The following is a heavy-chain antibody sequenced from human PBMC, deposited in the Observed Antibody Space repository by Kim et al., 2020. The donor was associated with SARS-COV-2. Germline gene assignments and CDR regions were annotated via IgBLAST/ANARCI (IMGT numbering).Heavy chain of an antibody. D-gene: IGHD3-3*01. Sequence: GGSLRLSCAASGFTFSSYGMHWVRQAPGKGLEWVAVISYDGSNKYYADSVKGRFTISRDNSKNTLYLQMNSLRAEDTAVYYCAKDQDDFWSGYYNPPIDYWGQGTLVTVSS. V-gene: IGHV3-30*18. CDR2: ISYDGSNK. CDR3: AKDQDDFWSGYYNPPIDY. J-gene: IGHJ4*02. CDR1: GFTFSSYG.